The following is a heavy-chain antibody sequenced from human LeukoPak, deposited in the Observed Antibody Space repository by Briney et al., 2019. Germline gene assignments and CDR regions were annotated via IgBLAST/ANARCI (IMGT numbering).Heavy chain of an antibody. D-gene: IGHD3-22*01. CDR1: GYTLTELS. J-gene: IGHJ4*02. Sequence: ASVKVSCKVSGYTLTELSMHWVRQAPGKGLEWMGGLDPEDGETIYAQKFQGRVTMTEDTSTDTAYMELSSLRSEDTAVYYCATVIAYYDSSGYSPRFDYWGQGTLVTVSS. CDR2: LDPEDGET. CDR3: ATVIAYYDSSGYSPRFDY. V-gene: IGHV1-24*01.